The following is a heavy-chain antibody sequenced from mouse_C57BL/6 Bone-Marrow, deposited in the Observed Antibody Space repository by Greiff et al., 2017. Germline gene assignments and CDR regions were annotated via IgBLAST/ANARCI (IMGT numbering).Heavy chain of an antibody. V-gene: IGHV3-6*01. CDR2: ISYDGSN. CDR1: GYSITSGYY. CDR3: ARDRDYYGSSFYVMDY. Sequence: VQLKQSGPGLVKPSQSLSLTCSVTGYSITSGYYWNWIRQFPGNKLEWMGYISYDGSNNYNPSLKNRISITRDTSKNQFFLKLNSVTTEDTATYYCARDRDYYGSSFYVMDYWGQGTSVTVSS. D-gene: IGHD1-1*01. J-gene: IGHJ4*01.